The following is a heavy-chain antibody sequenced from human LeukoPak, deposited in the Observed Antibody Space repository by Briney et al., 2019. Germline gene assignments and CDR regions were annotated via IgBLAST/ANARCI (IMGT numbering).Heavy chain of an antibody. CDR1: GDSVSSNSAT. D-gene: IGHD6-13*01. Sequence: SQTLSLTCAISGDSVSSNSATWNWIRQSPTRGLEWLGRTYYRSKWFNDYAVSVKSRITINPDTSENQFSLQLNSVTPEDTAVYYCTRAFLYSSSSTFDYWGQGTLVTVSS. V-gene: IGHV6-1*01. CDR2: TYYRSKWFN. J-gene: IGHJ4*02. CDR3: TRAFLYSSSSTFDY.